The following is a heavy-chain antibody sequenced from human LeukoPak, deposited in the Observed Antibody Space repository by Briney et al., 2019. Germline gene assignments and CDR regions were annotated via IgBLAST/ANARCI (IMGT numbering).Heavy chain of an antibody. V-gene: IGHV4-4*07. CDR1: GGSISSYY. CDR3: SKGRKEQFYGSGILLPPGMDV. J-gene: IGHJ6*02. Sequence: PSETLSLTCTVSGGSISSYYWSWIRQPAGKGLEWIGRIYTSGSTNYNPSLKSRVTMSVDTSKNQLSLKLSSVTAADTAVYYCSKGRKEQFYGSGILLPPGMDVWGQGTTVIVSS. CDR2: IYTSGST. D-gene: IGHD3-10*01.